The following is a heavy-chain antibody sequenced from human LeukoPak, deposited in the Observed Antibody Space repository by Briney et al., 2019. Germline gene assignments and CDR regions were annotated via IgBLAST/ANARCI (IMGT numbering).Heavy chain of an antibody. CDR1: GFTFSSYS. D-gene: IGHD5-18*01. Sequence: PGGSLRLSCAASGFTFSSYSMNWVRQAPGKGLEWVSSISSSSSYIYYADSVKGRFTISRDNAKNSLYLQMNSLKTEDTAVYYCTRHREPTASYAFDIWGQGTMVTVSS. J-gene: IGHJ3*02. V-gene: IGHV3-21*04. CDR2: ISSSSSYI. CDR3: TRHREPTASYAFDI.